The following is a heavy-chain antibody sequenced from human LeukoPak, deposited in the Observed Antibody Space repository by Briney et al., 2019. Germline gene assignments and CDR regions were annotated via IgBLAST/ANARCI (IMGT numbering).Heavy chain of an antibody. CDR3: ARERGGYCTNGVCYTGTFDP. Sequence: ASVKVSCKASGYTFTSYYMHWVRQAPGQGLEWMGIINPSGGSTSYAQKFQGRVTMTRDVSTSTVYMELSSLRSEDTAVYYCARERGGYCTNGVCYTGTFDPWGQGTLVTVSS. CDR2: INPSGGST. CDR1: GYTFTSYY. V-gene: IGHV1-46*01. D-gene: IGHD2-8*01. J-gene: IGHJ5*02.